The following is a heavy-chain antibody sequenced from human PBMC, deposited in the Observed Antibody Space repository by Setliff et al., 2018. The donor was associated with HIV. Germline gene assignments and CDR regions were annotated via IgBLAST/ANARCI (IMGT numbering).Heavy chain of an antibody. Sequence: SETLSLTCSVYGTSFSDHYWSWVRQTPGKGLEWIGEMNQSGTTNYNPSLKSRVTISVDTSKNQFSLKLSSVTAADTAVYYCASFSGYDYYFDYWGQGTLVTVSS. D-gene: IGHD5-12*01. J-gene: IGHJ4*02. V-gene: IGHV4-34*01. CDR3: ASFSGYDYYFDY. CDR1: GTSFSDHY. CDR2: MNQSGTT.